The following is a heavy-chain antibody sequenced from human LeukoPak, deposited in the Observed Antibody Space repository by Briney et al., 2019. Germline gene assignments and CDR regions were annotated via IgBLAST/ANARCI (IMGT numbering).Heavy chain of an antibody. J-gene: IGHJ4*02. D-gene: IGHD5-24*01. V-gene: IGHV3-74*01. Sequence: QPGGSLRLSCAASGFTFSSYWMHWVRHAPGKGLVWVSRVSNDGSSTTYADSVKGRFTISRDNTKNTLYLQMNSLRAEDTAVYYCVRDAWMASTPLDYSGQGTLVTVSS. CDR1: GFTFSSYW. CDR2: VSNDGSST. CDR3: VRDAWMASTPLDY.